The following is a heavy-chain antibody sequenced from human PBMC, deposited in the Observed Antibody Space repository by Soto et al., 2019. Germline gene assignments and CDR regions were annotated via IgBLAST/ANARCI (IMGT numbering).Heavy chain of an antibody. J-gene: IGHJ3*02. V-gene: IGHV3-23*01. D-gene: IGHD3-22*01. CDR1: GFTFSSYA. CDR2: ISGSGGST. Sequence: GGSLRLSCAASGFTFSSYAMSWVRQAPGKGLEWVSAISGSGGSTYYADSVKGRFTISRDNSKNTLYLQMNSLRAENTAVYYCARERYYYHSSGYYPTPDAFDIWGQGTMVTVSS. CDR3: ARERYYYHSSGYYPTPDAFDI.